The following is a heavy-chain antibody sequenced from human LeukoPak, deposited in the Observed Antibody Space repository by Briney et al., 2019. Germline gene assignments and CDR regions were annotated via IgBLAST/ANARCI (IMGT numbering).Heavy chain of an antibody. CDR3: ARTSGFRFLEWLSGFDY. V-gene: IGHV3-48*01. D-gene: IGHD3-3*01. CDR1: GFTFSSYT. Sequence: GGSLRLSCAASGFTFSSYTMNWVRQAPGKGLEWISYISGGGSTIYYADSVKGRFTISRDSAKNSLFLQMNSLRADDTAVYCCARTSGFRFLEWLSGFDYWGQGALVTVSS. J-gene: IGHJ4*02. CDR2: ISGGGSTI.